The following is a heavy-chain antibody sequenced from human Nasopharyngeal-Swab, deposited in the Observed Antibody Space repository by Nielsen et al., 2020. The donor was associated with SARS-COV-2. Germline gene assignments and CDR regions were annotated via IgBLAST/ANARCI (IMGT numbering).Heavy chain of an antibody. CDR2: INHSGST. CDR3: ARVGGWYVPDY. J-gene: IGHJ4*02. CDR1: GGSFSGYY. V-gene: IGHV4-34*01. D-gene: IGHD6-19*01. Sequence: SQTLSLTCAVYGGSFSGYYWSWIRQPPGKGLEWIGEINHSGSTNYNPSLKSRVTISVDTSKNQFSLKLSSVTAADTAVYYCARVGGWYVPDYWGQGTLVTVSS.